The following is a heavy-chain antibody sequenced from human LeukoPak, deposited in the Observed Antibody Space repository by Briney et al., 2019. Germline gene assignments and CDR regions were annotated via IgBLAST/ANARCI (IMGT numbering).Heavy chain of an antibody. J-gene: IGHJ4*02. CDR1: GFTFSSYA. CDR3: AKGTPQYSSSWYYFDY. V-gene: IGHV3-23*01. CDR2: ISGSGGST. Sequence: GGSLRLSCAASGFTFSSYAMSWVRHAPGKGLERVSAISGSGGSTYYADSVKGRFTISRDNSKNTLYLQMNSLRAEDTAVYYCAKGTPQYSSSWYYFDYWGQGTLVTVSS. D-gene: IGHD6-13*01.